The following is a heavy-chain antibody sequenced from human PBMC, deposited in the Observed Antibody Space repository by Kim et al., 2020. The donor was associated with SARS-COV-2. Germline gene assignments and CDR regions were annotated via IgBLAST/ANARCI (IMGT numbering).Heavy chain of an antibody. D-gene: IGHD3-22*01. CDR3: AKETAHYYDSSGYTDAFDI. J-gene: IGHJ3*02. CDR2: ISGSGGST. Sequence: GGSLRLSCAASGFTFSSYAMSWVRQAPGKGLEWVSAISGSGGSTYYADSVKGRFTISRDNSKNTLYLQMNSLRAEDTAVYYCAKETAHYYDSSGYTDAFDIWGQGTMVTVSS. CDR1: GFTFSSYA. V-gene: IGHV3-23*01.